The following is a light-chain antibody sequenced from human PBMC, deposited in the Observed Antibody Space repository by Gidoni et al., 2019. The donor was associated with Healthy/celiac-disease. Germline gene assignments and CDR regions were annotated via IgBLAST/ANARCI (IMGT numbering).Light chain of an antibody. CDR3: QHSYSTPPVT. V-gene: IGKV1-39*01. J-gene: IGKJ1*01. CDR1: QSISSY. Sequence: DIQMTQSPSSLSASVGDRVTITCRASQSISSYLNWYQQKPGKAPKLLIYAASSLQSGVPSRFSGSGSVTDFTLTISSLQPEDFATYYCQHSYSTPPVTFGQGTKVEIK. CDR2: AAS.